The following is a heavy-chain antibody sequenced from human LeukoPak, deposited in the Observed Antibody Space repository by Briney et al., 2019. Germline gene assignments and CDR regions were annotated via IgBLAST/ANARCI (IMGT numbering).Heavy chain of an antibody. CDR2: ISSSGSTI. CDR1: GFTFSSYE. J-gene: IGHJ5*02. V-gene: IGHV3-48*03. D-gene: IGHD1-1*01. Sequence: GGSLRLSCAASGFTFSSYEMNWVRQAPGKGLEWVSYISSSGSTIYYADSVKGRFTISRDNAKNSLYLQMNSLRAEDTAVYCCARDYNWNDGWWFDPWGQGTLVTASS. CDR3: ARDYNWNDGWWFDP.